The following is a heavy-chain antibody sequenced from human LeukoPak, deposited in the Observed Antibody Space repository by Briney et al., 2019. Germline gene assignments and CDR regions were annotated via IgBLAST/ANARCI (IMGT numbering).Heavy chain of an antibody. D-gene: IGHD3-10*01. V-gene: IGHV3-23*01. CDR3: AKNYYGSGSYLFDY. CDR2: ISGSADST. CDR1: GFTFGSYA. Sequence: GGSLRLSCAASGFTFGSYAMSWVRQAPGKGLEWVSAISGSADSTYYADSVKGRFTISRDNSKNTLYLQMNSLRAEDTAVYYCAKNYYGSGSYLFDYWGQGTLVTVSS. J-gene: IGHJ4*02.